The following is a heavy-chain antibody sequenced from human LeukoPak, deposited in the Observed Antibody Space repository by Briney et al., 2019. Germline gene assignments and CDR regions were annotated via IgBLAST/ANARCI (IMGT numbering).Heavy chain of an antibody. CDR1: GFTFSNAW. Sequence: GGSLRLSCAASGFTFSNAWMSWVRQAPGKGLEWVSAISGSGGSTYYADSVKGRFTISRDNSKNTLYLQMNSLRAEDTAVYYCAKDTRITMIVVQGAFDIWGQGTMVTVSS. CDR2: ISGSGGST. CDR3: AKDTRITMIVVQGAFDI. D-gene: IGHD3-22*01. V-gene: IGHV3-23*01. J-gene: IGHJ3*02.